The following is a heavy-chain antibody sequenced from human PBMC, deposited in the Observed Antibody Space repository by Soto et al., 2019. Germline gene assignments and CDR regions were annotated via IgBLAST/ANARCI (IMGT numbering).Heavy chain of an antibody. J-gene: IGHJ5*02. CDR2: ISWNSGSI. CDR3: AKETSPFPYSGTGGWFAP. CDR1: GFTFDDYA. Sequence: EVQLVESGGGLVQPGRSLRLSCAASGFTFDDYAMHWVRQAPGKGLEWVSGISWNSGSIGYADSVKGRFTISRDNAKNSLYLKINSLRVEDTAFYSWAKETSPFPYSGTGGWFAPGGQGPLVTVSS. V-gene: IGHV3-9*01. D-gene: IGHD1-26*01.